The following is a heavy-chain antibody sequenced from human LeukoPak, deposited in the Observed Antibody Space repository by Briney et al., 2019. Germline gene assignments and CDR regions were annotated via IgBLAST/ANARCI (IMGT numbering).Heavy chain of an antibody. CDR2: IYYSGST. CDR3: ARGEVPAAFDY. V-gene: IGHV4-59*01. CDR1: DGSISSYY. D-gene: IGHD2-2*01. J-gene: IGHJ4*02. Sequence: PTETLSLTCTVSDGSISSYYWSWIRQPPGKGLEWIGYIYYSGSTNYNPSLKSRVTISVDTSKNQFSLKLSSVTAADTAVYYCARGEVPAAFDYWGQGTLVTVSS.